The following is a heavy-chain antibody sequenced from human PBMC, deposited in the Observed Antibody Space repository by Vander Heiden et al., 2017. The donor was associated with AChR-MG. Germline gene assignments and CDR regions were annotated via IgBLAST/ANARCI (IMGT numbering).Heavy chain of an antibody. CDR2: TYYRSKGYN. CDR3: ARGKYYYYYPMDV. V-gene: IGHV6-1*02. Sequence: QVQLQQPGPALVQPSQALPPTCAISGYRVASKSAALDWMQQSPSRGLEWLGRTYYRSKGYNDYAVSVKSRITINPDTSKNQFSLQLNSVTPEETAVYYWARGKYYYYYPMDVWGQGTTVTVSS. CDR1: GYRVASKSAA. J-gene: IGHJ6*02.